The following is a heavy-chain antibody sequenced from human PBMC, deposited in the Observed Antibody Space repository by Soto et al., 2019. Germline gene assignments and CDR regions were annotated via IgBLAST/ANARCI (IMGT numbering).Heavy chain of an antibody. Sequence: GGSLRLSCAASGFTFNSSSMNWVRQAPGKGLEWVSSISSSSSYIYYADSVKGRFTISRDNAKNSLYLQMNSLRAEDTAVYYCARYLEWVRGGIIGAPHYYDQIDVWGKGTTVIGSS. J-gene: IGHJ6*03. CDR1: GFTFNSSS. CDR3: ARYLEWVRGGIIGAPHYYDQIDV. D-gene: IGHD3-10*01. CDR2: ISSSSSYI. V-gene: IGHV3-21*01.